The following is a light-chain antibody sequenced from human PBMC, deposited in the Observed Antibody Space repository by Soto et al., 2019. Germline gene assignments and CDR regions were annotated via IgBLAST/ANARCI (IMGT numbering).Light chain of an antibody. CDR1: QSVSSSY. V-gene: IGKV3-20*01. CDR3: QQYGSSFFT. J-gene: IGKJ3*01. Sequence: EIVLTQSPGTLSLSPGERATLSCRASQSVSSSYLAWYQQKPGQAPRLLIYGASSRATGIPDRFSGSGSGTDFTLTISRLEPADFAVYYCQQYGSSFFTFGPGTKVDIK. CDR2: GAS.